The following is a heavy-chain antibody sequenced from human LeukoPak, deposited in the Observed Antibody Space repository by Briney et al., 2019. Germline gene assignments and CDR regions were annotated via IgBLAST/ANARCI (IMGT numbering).Heavy chain of an antibody. J-gene: IGHJ4*02. CDR2: ISYDGSNK. D-gene: IGHD6-6*01. V-gene: IGHV3-30*01. Sequence: GGSLRLSCAASGFTFSSYAMHWVRQAPGKGLERVAVISYDGSNKYYADSVKGRFTISRDNSKNTLYLQMNSLRAEDTAVYYCARVDSSSSDYWGQGTLVTVSS. CDR3: ARVDSSSSDY. CDR1: GFTFSSYA.